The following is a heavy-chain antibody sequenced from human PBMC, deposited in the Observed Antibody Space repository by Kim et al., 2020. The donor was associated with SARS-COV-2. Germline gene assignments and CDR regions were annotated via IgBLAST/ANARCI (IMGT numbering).Heavy chain of an antibody. J-gene: IGHJ4*02. CDR2: T. D-gene: IGHD6-13*01. CDR3: ARVALRSSWRV. Sequence: TKYSQKFQGRVTITRDTSASTAYMELSSLISEDTAVYYCARVALRSSWRVWGQGTLVTVSS. V-gene: IGHV1-3*01.